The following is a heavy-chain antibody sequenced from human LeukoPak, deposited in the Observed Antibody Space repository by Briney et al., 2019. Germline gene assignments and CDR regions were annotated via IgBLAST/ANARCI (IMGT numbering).Heavy chain of an antibody. CDR1: GYTFTGYY. CDR3: ARDRSSPHYGDYVDY. CDR2: INPNSGDT. J-gene: IGHJ4*02. V-gene: IGHV1-2*02. Sequence: GASVKVSRKASGYTFTGYYIHWVRQAPGQGLEWMGWINPNSGDTNYAQKFQGEVTMTRDTSISTAYMELSRLRSDDTAVYYCARDRSSPHYGDYVDYWGQGTLVTVSS. D-gene: IGHD4-17*01.